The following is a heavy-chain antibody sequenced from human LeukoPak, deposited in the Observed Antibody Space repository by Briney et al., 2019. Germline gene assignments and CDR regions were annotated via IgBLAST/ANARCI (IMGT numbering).Heavy chain of an antibody. CDR2: IDSSSSTI. CDR3: ARDFGARGWFDY. Sequence: PGGSLRLSCAASGFTFSSYSMNWVRQAPGKGLERVSYIDSSSSTIYYADSVKGRFTISRDNAKNSLYLQMNSLRAEDTALYYCARDFGARGWFDYWGQGTLVTVSS. V-gene: IGHV3-48*01. CDR1: GFTFSSYS. D-gene: IGHD6-19*01. J-gene: IGHJ4*02.